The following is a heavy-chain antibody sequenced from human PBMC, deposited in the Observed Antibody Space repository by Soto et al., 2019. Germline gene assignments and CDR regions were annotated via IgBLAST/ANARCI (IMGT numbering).Heavy chain of an antibody. D-gene: IGHD2-15*01. CDR1: GYNFTNYW. V-gene: IGHV5-10-1*01. Sequence: GESLKISCKASGYNFTNYWITWVRQMPGKGLEWMGRIDPSDSYRKYSPSFQGHVSISVDKSIDIVYLQWSNLKASDTAMYYCARPVAAPALFYFHGLDVWGQGTSVTVYS. CDR2: IDPSDSYR. CDR3: ARPVAAPALFYFHGLDV. J-gene: IGHJ6*02.